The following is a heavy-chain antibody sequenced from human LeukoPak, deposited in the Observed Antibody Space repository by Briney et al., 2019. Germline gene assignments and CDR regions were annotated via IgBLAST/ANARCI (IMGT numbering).Heavy chain of an antibody. V-gene: IGHV3-7*01. CDR1: GFTFSSYW. D-gene: IGHD3-10*01. CDR3: ASLYYYGSGRDYYYYYMDV. Sequence: GGSLRLSCAASGFTFSSYWMSWVRQAPGKGLEWVANIKQDGSEKYYVDSVKGRFTISRDNAKNSLYLQMNSLRAEDTAVYYCASLYYYGSGRDYYYYYMDVWGKGTTVTVSS. CDR2: IKQDGSEK. J-gene: IGHJ6*03.